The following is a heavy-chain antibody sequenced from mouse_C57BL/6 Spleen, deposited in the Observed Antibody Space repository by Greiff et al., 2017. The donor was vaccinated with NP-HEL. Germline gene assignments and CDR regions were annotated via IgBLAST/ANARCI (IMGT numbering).Heavy chain of an antibody. CDR3: ARPYYYGSRSPFAY. J-gene: IGHJ3*01. CDR1: GYTFTSYW. Sequence: QVQLQQPGAELVRPGSSVKLSCKASGYTFTSYWMHWVKQRPIQGLEWIGNIDPSDSETHYNQKFKDKATLTVDKSSSTAYMQLSSLTSEDSAVYYCARPYYYGSRSPFAYWGQGTLVTVSA. V-gene: IGHV1-52*01. CDR2: IDPSDSET. D-gene: IGHD1-1*01.